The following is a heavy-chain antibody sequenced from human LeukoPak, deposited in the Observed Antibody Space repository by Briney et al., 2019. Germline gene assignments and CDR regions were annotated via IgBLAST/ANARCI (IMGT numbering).Heavy chain of an antibody. Sequence: PSETLSLTCTVSGGSKSSNSHYWAWIRQPPGKGREWIGSIHYSGSTFYSPSLKSRVTISVDTSKNQFSLILTSVTASDTAVYYCAREEASVGDYWGQGILVTVSS. CDR3: AREEASVGDY. CDR1: GGSKSSNSHY. CDR2: IHYSGST. V-gene: IGHV4-39*01. J-gene: IGHJ4*02. D-gene: IGHD2-21*01.